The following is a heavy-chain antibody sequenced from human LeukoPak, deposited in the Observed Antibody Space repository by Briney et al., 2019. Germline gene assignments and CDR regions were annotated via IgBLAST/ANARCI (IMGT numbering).Heavy chain of an antibody. V-gene: IGHV3-23*01. CDR3: ARGATGRTFDY. CDR2: IGAGGTFT. J-gene: IGHJ4*02. D-gene: IGHD1-1*01. CDR1: GFTFSSYA. Sequence: PGGSLRLSCTASGFTFSSYAMNWVRQAPGKGLEWVSGIGAGGTFTYYADSVKGRFTISRDNAKNSLYLQMNSLRAEDTALYYCARGATGRTFDYWGQGTLVTVSS.